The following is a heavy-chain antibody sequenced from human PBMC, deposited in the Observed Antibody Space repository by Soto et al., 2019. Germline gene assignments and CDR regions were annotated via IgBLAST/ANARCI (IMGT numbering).Heavy chain of an antibody. CDR1: GFTFSSYG. D-gene: IGHD6-6*01. CDR2: ISYDGSNK. Sequence: GGSLRLSCAASGFTFSSYGMHWVRQAPGKGLEWVAVISYDGSNKYYADSVKGRFTISRDNSKNTLYLQMNSLRAEDTAVYYCAKEAREDSSSNYWGQGTLVTVSS. V-gene: IGHV3-30*18. J-gene: IGHJ4*02. CDR3: AKEAREDSSSNY.